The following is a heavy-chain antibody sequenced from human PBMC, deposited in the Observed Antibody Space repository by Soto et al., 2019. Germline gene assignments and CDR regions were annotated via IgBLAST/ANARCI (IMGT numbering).Heavy chain of an antibody. CDR1: GFTFSSYA. D-gene: IGHD3-9*01. CDR2: ISYDGSNK. J-gene: IGHJ5*02. CDR3: ARDWYYDILTGYPRVNWFDP. V-gene: IGHV3-30-3*01. Sequence: GGSLRLSCAASGFTFSSYAMHWVRQAPGKGLEWVAVISYDGSNKYYADSVKGRFTISRDNSKNTLYLQMNSLRAEDTAVYYCARDWYYDILTGYPRVNWFDPWGQGTLVTVSS.